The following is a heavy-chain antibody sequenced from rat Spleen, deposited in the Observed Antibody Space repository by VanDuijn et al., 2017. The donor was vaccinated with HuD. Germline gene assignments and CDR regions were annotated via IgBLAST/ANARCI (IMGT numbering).Heavy chain of an antibody. Sequence: EVQLVESDGGLVQPGRSLKLSCAASGFIFSDYYMAWVRQAPTKGLEWVATISYGDRSGHSSTYYRDSVKGRFTISRDNAKSTLSLQMDSLRSEDTATYYCARRHYGYTDYFDYWGQGVMVTVSS. CDR3: ARRHYGYTDYFDY. J-gene: IGHJ2*01. V-gene: IGHV5-29*01. D-gene: IGHD1-6*01. CDR1: GFIFSDYY. CDR2: ISYGDRSGHSST.